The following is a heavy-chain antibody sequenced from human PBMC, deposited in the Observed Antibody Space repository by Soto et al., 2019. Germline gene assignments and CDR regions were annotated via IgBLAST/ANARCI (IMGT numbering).Heavy chain of an antibody. CDR2: IWYDGSDK. Sequence: PGGSLRLSCAPSGFTFSGFGMHWVRQAPGKGLEWVAIIWYDGSDKYYADSVKGRFTISRDNSKNTLYLQMNSLRAEDTAVYHCAFGNLSYYFDFWGQGTPVTVSS. CDR3: AFGNLSYYFDF. CDR1: GFTFSGFG. J-gene: IGHJ4*02. D-gene: IGHD3-16*01. V-gene: IGHV3-33*01.